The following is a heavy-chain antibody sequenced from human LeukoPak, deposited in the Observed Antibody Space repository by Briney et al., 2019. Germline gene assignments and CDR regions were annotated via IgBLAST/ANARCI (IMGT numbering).Heavy chain of an antibody. CDR3: ARVKQSTTPYYYGSGSYYNYFYYYYGMDV. V-gene: IGHV4-34*01. CDR2: INHSGST. D-gene: IGHD3-10*01. Sequence: PSETLSLTCAVYGGSFSGYYWSWIRQPPGKGLEWIGEINHSGSTSYNPSLKSRVTISVDTSKNQFSLKLSSVTAADTAVYYCARVKQSTTPYYYGSGSYYNYFYYYYGMDVWGQGTTVTVSS. J-gene: IGHJ6*02. CDR1: GGSFSGYY.